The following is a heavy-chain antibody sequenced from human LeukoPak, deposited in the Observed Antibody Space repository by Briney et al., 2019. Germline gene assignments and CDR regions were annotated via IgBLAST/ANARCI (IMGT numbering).Heavy chain of an antibody. V-gene: IGHV3-13*01. CDR3: ARERGRGVYDY. J-gene: IGHJ4*02. CDR1: GFTFSSYD. D-gene: IGHD3-10*01. CDR2: IGTAGDT. Sequence: GGSLRLSCAASGFTFSSYDMHWVRQATGKGLEWVSAIGTAGDTYYPGSVKGRFTISRENAKNSLYLQMNSLRAGDTAVYYCARERGRGVYDYWGQGTLVTVSS.